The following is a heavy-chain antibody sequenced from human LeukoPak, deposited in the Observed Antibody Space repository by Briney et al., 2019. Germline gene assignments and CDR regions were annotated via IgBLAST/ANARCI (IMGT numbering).Heavy chain of an antibody. Sequence: TGGSLRPSCAASGFTFEDYTMHWVRQAPGKTLEWVSLISWDGTTYYTDSMKGRFTISRDNSKNSLYLQMDTLRSEDTAYYYCVKDLSYESSGSVFDYWGQGTLVTVSS. CDR3: VKDLSYESSGSVFDY. V-gene: IGHV3-43*01. D-gene: IGHD3-22*01. CDR1: GFTFEDYT. CDR2: ISWDGTT. J-gene: IGHJ4*02.